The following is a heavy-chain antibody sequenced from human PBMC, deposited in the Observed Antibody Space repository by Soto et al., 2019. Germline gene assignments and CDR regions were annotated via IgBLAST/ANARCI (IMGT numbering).Heavy chain of an antibody. V-gene: IGHV4-59*01. CDR2: ITNRGST. CDR1: GGSISGYH. J-gene: IGHJ6*02. CDR3: ARGGNTALAYYFFGLDV. D-gene: IGHD5-18*01. Sequence: SETLSLTCSISGGSISGYHWNWIRQTPGKGLDWIGYITNRGSTNYNPSLESRVTISVDTSKNQLSLRLTSVTAADTAVYFCARGGNTALAYYFFGLDVWGQGTTVTVSS.